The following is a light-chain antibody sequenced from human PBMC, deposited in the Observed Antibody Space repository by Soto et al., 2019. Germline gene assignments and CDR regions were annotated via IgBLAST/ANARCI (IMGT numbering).Light chain of an antibody. V-gene: IGLV2-14*03. J-gene: IGLJ2*01. CDR3: SSYTSSNTLEVV. Sequence: QSALTQPASVSGSPGQSITISCTGTSSDVADYNFVSWYQQHPGKAPKVMIYDVNYRPSGVSHRFSGSKSGNTASLTISGLQAEDEADYYCSSYTSSNTLEVVFGGGTKLTVL. CDR1: SSDVADYNF. CDR2: DVN.